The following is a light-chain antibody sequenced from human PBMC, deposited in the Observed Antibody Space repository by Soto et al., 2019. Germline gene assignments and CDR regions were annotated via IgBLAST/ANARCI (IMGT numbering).Light chain of an antibody. CDR1: RSSSRL. V-gene: IGKV1-39*01. J-gene: IGKJ1*01. Sequence: DIQMTQSPTTLCASVADRVTLTCRTSRSSSRLLAWYQQKPGKAPKLLIYAASSLQSGVPSRFSGSGSGTDFTLTISRLEPEDFATYYCQQSCSTLWTFGQGAKVDI. CDR2: AAS. CDR3: QQSCSTLWT.